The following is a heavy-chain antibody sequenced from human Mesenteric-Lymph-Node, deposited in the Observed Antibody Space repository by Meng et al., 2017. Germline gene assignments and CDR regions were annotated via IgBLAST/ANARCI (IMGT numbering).Heavy chain of an antibody. Sequence: GESLKISCAASGFTFSSYAMHWVRQAPGKGLEWVAVISYDGSNKYYADSVKGRFTISRDNSKNTLYLQMNSLRAEDTAVYYCARDRGYSSGWIPYYWGQGTLVTVSS. J-gene: IGHJ4*02. CDR3: ARDRGYSSGWIPYY. D-gene: IGHD6-19*01. CDR1: GFTFSSYA. V-gene: IGHV3-30*04. CDR2: ISYDGSNK.